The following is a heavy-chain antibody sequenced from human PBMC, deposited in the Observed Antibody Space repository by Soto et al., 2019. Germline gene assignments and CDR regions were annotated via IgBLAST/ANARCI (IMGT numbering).Heavy chain of an antibody. D-gene: IGHD2-15*01. CDR3: AKDLRVRGWFYDY. Sequence: GGSLRLSCAASGFTFSSYGMHWVRQAPGKGLEWVAVVSYDGSNKYYADSVKGRFTISRDNSKNTLYLQMNSLRAEDTAVYYCAKDLRVRGWFYDYWGQGTLVTVSS. CDR2: VSYDGSNK. CDR1: GFTFSSYG. J-gene: IGHJ4*02. V-gene: IGHV3-30*18.